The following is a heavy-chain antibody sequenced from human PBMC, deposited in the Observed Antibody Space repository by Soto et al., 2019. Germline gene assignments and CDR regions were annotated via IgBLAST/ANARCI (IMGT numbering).Heavy chain of an antibody. CDR1: GFTFGDYA. Sequence: GGSLRLSCTASGFTFGDYAMSWVRQAPGKGLEWVGFIRSKAYGGTTEYAASVKGRFTITRDNIKNFLFLQMNGLRSDDTASYYCARYGLLYSGPYRPSRFDYWDVGTLVTVS. D-gene: IGHD3-10*01. J-gene: IGHJ4*02. V-gene: IGHV3-49*04. CDR2: IRSKAYGGTT. CDR3: ARYGLLYSGPYRPSRFDY.